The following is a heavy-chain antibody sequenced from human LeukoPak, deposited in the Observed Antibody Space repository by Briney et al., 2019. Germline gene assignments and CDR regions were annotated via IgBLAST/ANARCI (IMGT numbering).Heavy chain of an antibody. Sequence: ASVKVSCKASGYTFTSYYMHWVRQAPGQGLEWMGIINPSGGSTSYAQKFQGRVTMTRDMSTSTAYLEPSSLRSEDTAVYYCARDLYYYYMDVWGKGTTVTVSS. CDR1: GYTFTSYY. CDR3: ARDLYYYYMDV. J-gene: IGHJ6*03. CDR2: INPSGGST. V-gene: IGHV1-46*01.